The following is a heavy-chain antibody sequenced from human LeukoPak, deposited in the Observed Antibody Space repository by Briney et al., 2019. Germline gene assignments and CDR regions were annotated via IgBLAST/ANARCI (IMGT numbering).Heavy chain of an antibody. CDR1: GFTFSSYA. V-gene: IGHV3-33*06. CDR2: VWHDGSNK. D-gene: IGHD2/OR15-2a*01. CDR3: AKEEYGH. J-gene: IGHJ4*02. Sequence: PGRSLRLSCTAPGFTFSSYAIHWIRQAPGKGLEWVALVWHDGSNKYYADSVKGRLTISRDNSKNTVYLQMNSLRAEDTAVYYCAKEEYGHWGQGTLVTVSS.